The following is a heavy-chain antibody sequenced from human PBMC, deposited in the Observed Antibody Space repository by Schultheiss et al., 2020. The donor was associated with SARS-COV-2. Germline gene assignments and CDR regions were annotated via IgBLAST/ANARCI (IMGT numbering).Heavy chain of an antibody. CDR2: ISSNGGST. V-gene: IGHV3-64*04. J-gene: IGHJ3*02. CDR3: AKDRFAQFDDDAFDI. D-gene: IGHD1-1*01. Sequence: GGSLRLSCAASGFTFSSYAMHWVRQAPGKGLEYVSAISSNGGSTYYADSVKGRFTISRDNSKNTLYLQMNSLRAEDTAVYYCAKDRFAQFDDDAFDIWGQGTMVTVSS. CDR1: GFTFSSYA.